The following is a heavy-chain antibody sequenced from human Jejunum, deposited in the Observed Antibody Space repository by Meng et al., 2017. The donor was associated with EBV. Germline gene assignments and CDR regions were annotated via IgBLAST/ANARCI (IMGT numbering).Heavy chain of an antibody. D-gene: IGHD5-18*01. CDR3: ARVRGYSYGRPFDY. V-gene: IGHV7-4-1*02. Sequence: QGQLVQSGFELKKPGASVTVSCKASGYSFTNSAMNWVRQALGQGVERMGWINTNTGNPTYAQGFTGRFVFSLDTSVSTAYLQISSLKAEDTAVYYCARVRGYSYGRPFDYWGQGTLVTVSS. CDR2: INTNTGNP. CDR1: GYSFTNSA. J-gene: IGHJ4*02.